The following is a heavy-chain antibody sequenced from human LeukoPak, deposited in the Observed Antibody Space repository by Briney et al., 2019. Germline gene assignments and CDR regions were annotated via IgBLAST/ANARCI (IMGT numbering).Heavy chain of an antibody. CDR1: GGTFSSYA. J-gene: IGHJ6*04. CDR3: ARDHYYYGSGSYWGGSSYYYGMDV. V-gene: IGHV1-69*06. D-gene: IGHD3-10*01. CDR2: IIPIFGTA. Sequence: GASVKVSCKASGGTFSSYAISWVRQAPGQGLEWMGGIIPIFGTANYAQKFQGRVTTTADKSTSTAYMELSSLRSEDTAVYYCARDHYYYGSGSYWGGSSYYYGMDVWGKGTTVTVSS.